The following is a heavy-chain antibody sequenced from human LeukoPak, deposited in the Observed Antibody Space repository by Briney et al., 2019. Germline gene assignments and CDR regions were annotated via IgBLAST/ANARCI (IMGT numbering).Heavy chain of an antibody. Sequence: GGSLRLSCVVSGFTFRDYWMSWVRQAPGKGLEWVANIKSDGSDKYYVDSVKGRFTISRDNAKNSLYLQMNSPRVEDTATYYCVCDFARQRGYWGQGTLVTVSS. CDR2: IKSDGSDK. CDR1: GFTFRDYW. J-gene: IGHJ4*02. V-gene: IGHV3-7*01. D-gene: IGHD2-21*02. CDR3: VCDFARQRGY.